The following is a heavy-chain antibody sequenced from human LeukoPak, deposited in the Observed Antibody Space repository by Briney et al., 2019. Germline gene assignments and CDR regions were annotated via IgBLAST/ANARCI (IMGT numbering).Heavy chain of an antibody. J-gene: IGHJ4*02. CDR3: TTNWYHVDY. V-gene: IGHV3-15*01. D-gene: IGHD6-13*01. CDR2: LKSKTDGGTA. Sequence: PGGSLRLSCAASGFTFSNAWMSWVRQAPGKGLEWVGRLKSKTDGGTADYAAPVKGRFTISRDDSKNTLYLQMNSLRTEATAVYYCTTNWYHVDYWGQGTLVTVSS. CDR1: GFTFSNAW.